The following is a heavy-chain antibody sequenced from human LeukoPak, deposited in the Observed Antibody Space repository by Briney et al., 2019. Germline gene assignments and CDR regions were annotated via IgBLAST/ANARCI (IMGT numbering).Heavy chain of an antibody. V-gene: IGHV3-48*01. Sequence: GGSLRLSCAASGFTFSSYSMNWVRQAPGKGLEWVSYISSSSSTIYYADSVKGRFTISRDNAKNSLYLRMNSLRAEDTAVYYCASSASSSDDYWGQGTLVTVSS. CDR2: ISSSSSTI. CDR1: GFTFSSYS. CDR3: ASSASSSDDY. D-gene: IGHD6-6*01. J-gene: IGHJ4*02.